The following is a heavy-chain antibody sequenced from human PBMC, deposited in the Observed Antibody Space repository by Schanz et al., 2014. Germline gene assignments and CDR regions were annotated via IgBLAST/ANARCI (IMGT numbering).Heavy chain of an antibody. J-gene: IGHJ6*02. D-gene: IGHD3-22*01. CDR2: INLSGGST. CDR3: ARDDRAYYYGMDV. V-gene: IGHV1-46*01. CDR1: GYTFTSYS. Sequence: QVQLVQSGTQVKKPGASVKVSCKASGYTFTSYSMHWVRQAPGQGLEWMGIINLSGGSTNNAQKFQGRLTMTRDTSTSTVYMELSRVTYEDTAVYYCARDDRAYYYGMDVWGQGTTVTVSS.